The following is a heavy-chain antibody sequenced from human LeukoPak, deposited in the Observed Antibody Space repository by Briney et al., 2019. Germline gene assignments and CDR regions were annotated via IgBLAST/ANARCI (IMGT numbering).Heavy chain of an antibody. D-gene: IGHD6-19*01. CDR2: IYSGGST. V-gene: IGHV3-53*01. CDR1: GFTVSSNY. J-gene: IGHJ6*02. Sequence: GGSLRLSCAASGFTVSSNYMSWVRQAQGKGLEWASVIYSGGSTYYADSVKGRFTISRDNSTNTLYLQMNSLRAADTAVYYCARDMVQGLALRNYYYGMDVWGQGTTVTVSS. CDR3: ARDMVQGLALRNYYYGMDV.